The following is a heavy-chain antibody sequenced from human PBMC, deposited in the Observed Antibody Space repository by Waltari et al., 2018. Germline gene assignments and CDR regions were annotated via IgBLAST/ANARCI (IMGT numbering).Heavy chain of an antibody. V-gene: IGHV3-30-3*01. Sequence: QVHLVESGGGVGQPGGSLSLSCAASGFTFRRSFMPWVRQGPGKGPEWGAVILYDGSNKYYADSVKGRITISRDNSKNTLDLQMNSLRAEDTAVEYCARDAGQQHYYYGMDVWGQGTTVTVSS. D-gene: IGHD6-13*01. CDR1: GFTFRRSF. CDR3: ARDAGQQHYYYGMDV. J-gene: IGHJ6*02. CDR2: ILYDGSNK.